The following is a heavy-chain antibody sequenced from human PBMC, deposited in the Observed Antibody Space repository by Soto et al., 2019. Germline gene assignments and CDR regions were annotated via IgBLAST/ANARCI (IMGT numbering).Heavy chain of an antibody. V-gene: IGHV5-10-1*01. Sequence: PGESLKISCKGSGYTFTSYWITCVRQMPGKGLEWRVRIDPVDSYTNYSPSFQGHVTISADKSINTAYLQWSSLKDSDTAMYYCGRGYTSTWKTFDYWGRRPLVTVSS. J-gene: IGHJ4*02. D-gene: IGHD5-12*01. CDR3: GRGYTSTWKTFDY. CDR1: GYTFTSYW. CDR2: IDPVDSYT.